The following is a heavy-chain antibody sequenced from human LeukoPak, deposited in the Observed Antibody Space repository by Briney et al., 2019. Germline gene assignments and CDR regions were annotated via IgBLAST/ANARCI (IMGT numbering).Heavy chain of an antibody. V-gene: IGHV3-30*18. CDR1: GFTFSSYG. J-gene: IGHJ4*02. CDR3: AKEGPRGSSWSYYYFDY. CDR2: ISYDGSNK. D-gene: IGHD6-13*01. Sequence: GRSLRLSCAASGFTFSSYGMHWVRQAPGKGLEWVAVISYDGSNKYYADSVKGRFTISRDNSKNTLYLQMNSLRAEDTAVYYCAKEGPRGSSWSYYYFDYWGQGTLVTVSS.